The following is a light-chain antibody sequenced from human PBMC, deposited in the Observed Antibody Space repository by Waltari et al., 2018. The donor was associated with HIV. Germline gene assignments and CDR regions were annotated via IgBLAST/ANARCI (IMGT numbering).Light chain of an antibody. CDR2: WAS. Sequence: DIVMTQSPDSLAVSLGERATINCRSSQTVLYTSSNKNYLAWYQQRPGQPPKLLIYWASTRESGVPDRFSGSGSGTDFTLTISSLQAEDVAVYYCQQYYSTPLTFGPGTKVEIK. V-gene: IGKV4-1*01. J-gene: IGKJ3*01. CDR1: QTVLYTSSNKNY. CDR3: QQYYSTPLT.